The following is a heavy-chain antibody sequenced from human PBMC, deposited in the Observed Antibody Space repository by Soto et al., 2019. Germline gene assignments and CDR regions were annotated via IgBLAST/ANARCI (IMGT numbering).Heavy chain of an antibody. CDR3: ASVGYCSSTSCPPA. Sequence: PGGSLRLSCAASGLTVSSNYMAWVRQAPGKGPEWVSVIYRGGNTYHADSVQGRFSISRDNSKNTVDLQMNSLRTKDTAVYYCASVGYCSSTSCPPAWGQGTLVTVSS. V-gene: IGHV3-53*01. CDR1: GLTVSSNY. D-gene: IGHD2-2*01. J-gene: IGHJ4*02. CDR2: IYRGGNT.